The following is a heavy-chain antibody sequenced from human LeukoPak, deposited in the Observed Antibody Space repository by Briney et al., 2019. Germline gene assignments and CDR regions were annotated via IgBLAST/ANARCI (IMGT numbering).Heavy chain of an antibody. Sequence: GGSPRLSCAASGFTFSSYAMSWVRQAPGKGLVWVSRISPDGSRTTYADSVKGRFTISRDNAKNTVYLQMNSLRAEDTAVYYCARVLSGSWDWFDPWGQGTLVTVSS. CDR2: ISPDGSRT. V-gene: IGHV3-74*01. J-gene: IGHJ5*02. CDR3: ARVLSGSWDWFDP. CDR1: GFTFSSYA. D-gene: IGHD3-22*01.